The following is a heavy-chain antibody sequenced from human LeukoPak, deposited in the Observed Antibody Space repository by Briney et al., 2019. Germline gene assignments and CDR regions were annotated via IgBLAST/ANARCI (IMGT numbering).Heavy chain of an antibody. D-gene: IGHD2-8*01. Sequence: GGSLRLSCAASGFTFSSYGMHWVRQAPGKGLEWVAVISYDGSNKYYADSVKGRFTISRDNSKNTLYLQMNSLRAEDTAVYYCARDLRYCTNGVCYMGYGYWGQGTLVTVSS. CDR2: ISYDGSNK. J-gene: IGHJ4*02. CDR1: GFTFSSYG. CDR3: ARDLRYCTNGVCYMGYGY. V-gene: IGHV3-30*03.